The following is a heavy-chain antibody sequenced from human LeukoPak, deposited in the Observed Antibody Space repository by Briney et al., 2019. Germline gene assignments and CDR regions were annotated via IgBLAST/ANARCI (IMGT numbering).Heavy chain of an antibody. V-gene: IGHV4-59*01. CDR2: IYYSGSP. Sequence: SETLSLTCTVSGGSISSYYWSWIRQPPGKGLEWIGYIYYSGSPNYNPSLKSRVTISVDTSKNQFSLKLSSVTAADTAVYYCARGGYSYGPAVLNWFDPWGEGTLVSVSS. CDR1: GGSISSYY. J-gene: IGHJ5*02. CDR3: ARGGYSYGPAVLNWFDP. D-gene: IGHD5-18*01.